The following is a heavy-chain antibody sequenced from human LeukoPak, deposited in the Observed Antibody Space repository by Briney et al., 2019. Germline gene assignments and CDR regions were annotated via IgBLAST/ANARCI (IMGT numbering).Heavy chain of an antibody. CDR3: AKDPAPLPAAMGH. CDR1: GFTFSSYW. CDR2: ISGSGGST. V-gene: IGHV3-23*01. D-gene: IGHD2-2*01. Sequence: GGSLRLSCAASGFTFSSYWMSWVRQAPGKGLEWVSAISGSGGSTYYADSVKGRFTISRDNSKNTLYLQMNSLRAEDTAVYYCAKDPAPLPAAMGHWGQGTLVTVSS. J-gene: IGHJ4*02.